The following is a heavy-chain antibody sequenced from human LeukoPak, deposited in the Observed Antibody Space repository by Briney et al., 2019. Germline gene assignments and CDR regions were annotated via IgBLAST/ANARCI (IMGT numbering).Heavy chain of an antibody. Sequence: SETLSLTCTVSGGSISIYYWSWIRQPPGKGLEWIAYIHSSGSTNYNPSLKSRITISVDTSRNQFSLKLSSVTAADTAVYYCARTVAHGSADHWGQGTPVTVSS. CDR2: IHSSGST. V-gene: IGHV4-59*01. CDR1: GGSISIYY. J-gene: IGHJ4*02. CDR3: ARTVAHGSADH. D-gene: IGHD5-24*01.